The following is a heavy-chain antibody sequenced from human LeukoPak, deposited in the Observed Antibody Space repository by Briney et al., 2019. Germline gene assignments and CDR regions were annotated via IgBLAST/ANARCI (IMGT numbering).Heavy chain of an antibody. J-gene: IGHJ4*02. CDR2: IYYTGST. CDR3: ARGKGAAGIGFDY. V-gene: IGHV4-59*01. CDR1: GGYKSTYY. Sequence: SETLSLTCTVTGGYKSTYYWSWIRQPPGKELDWIGYIYYTGSTNYNPSLKNRLTISLDTSKNQFSLKLSSVTAADTAVYYCARGKGAAGIGFDYWGQGTLVTVSS. D-gene: IGHD6-13*01.